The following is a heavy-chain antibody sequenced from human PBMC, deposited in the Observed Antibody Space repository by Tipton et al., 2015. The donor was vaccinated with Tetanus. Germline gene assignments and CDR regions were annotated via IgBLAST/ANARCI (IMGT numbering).Heavy chain of an antibody. CDR1: GGSLSTYF. D-gene: IGHD2-8*01. CDR3: VANDGGLEHGQH. Sequence: TLSLTCSVSGGSLSTYFWTWIRQPPGKGLEWVGYISYTGSTNYNPSLKSRLSISLDTSKNQFSLKLSSVTAADTAVYYCVANDGGLEHGQHWGQGTLVTVSS. CDR2: ISYTGST. V-gene: IGHV4-59*01. J-gene: IGHJ1*01.